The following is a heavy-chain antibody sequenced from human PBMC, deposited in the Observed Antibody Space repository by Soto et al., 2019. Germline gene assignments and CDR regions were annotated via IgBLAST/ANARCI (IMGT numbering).Heavy chain of an antibody. J-gene: IGHJ5*02. CDR2: INPSGGST. Sequence: ASVKVSWKASGYSFTSYYMHWVRQAPGQGLEWMGIINPSGGSTSYAQKLQGRVTMTTDTSTSTVYMELSSLRSEDTAVYYCARDTPTVQYYDSSGYLNWFDPWG. V-gene: IGHV1-46*03. CDR1: GYSFTSYY. D-gene: IGHD3-22*01. CDR3: ARDTPTVQYYDSSGYLNWFDP.